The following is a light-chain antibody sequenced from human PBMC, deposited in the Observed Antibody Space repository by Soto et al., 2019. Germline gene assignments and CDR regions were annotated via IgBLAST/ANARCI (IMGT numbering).Light chain of an antibody. CDR2: DAS. Sequence: EIVLTQSPATLSLSPGERATLSCRASQSVSSYLAWYQQKPGQAPRLLIYDASNRATGIPARFSGSGSGTDFTLTXSSLEPEXFAVYYCQQRSNWSITFGQGTRLEIK. CDR3: QQRSNWSIT. J-gene: IGKJ5*01. V-gene: IGKV3-11*01. CDR1: QSVSSY.